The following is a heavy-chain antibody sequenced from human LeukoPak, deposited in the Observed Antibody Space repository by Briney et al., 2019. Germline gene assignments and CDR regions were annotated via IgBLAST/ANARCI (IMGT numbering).Heavy chain of an antibody. J-gene: IGHJ4*02. D-gene: IGHD5-24*01. CDR2: INPKNGGT. CDR1: GYTFTGYY. Sequence: GASVKVSCKASGYTFTGYYIHWVRQAPGQGLEWMGWINPKNGGTNYAQKFQGRVTMARDTPISTAYMEVTRLRSDDTAAYFCARAVEMATKIDYWGQGILVTVSS. CDR3: ARAVEMATKIDY. V-gene: IGHV1-2*02.